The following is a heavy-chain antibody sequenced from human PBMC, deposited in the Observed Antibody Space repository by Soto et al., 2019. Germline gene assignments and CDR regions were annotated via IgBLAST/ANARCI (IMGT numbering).Heavy chain of an antibody. J-gene: IGHJ5*01. CDR3: ARDKMSSLVVETPHLFES. Sequence: QVQLVQSGAEVKKPGSSVKVSCRTSGGSFKDYAISWLQQAPGQGLEWMGGIVPVYGTTKYAQKFQGRVTITADEGTTTAYLVLRSLRSEDTALYFCARDKMSSLVVETPHLFESWGQGTLVTVSS. CDR2: IVPVYGTT. CDR1: GGSFKDYA. V-gene: IGHV1-69*12. D-gene: IGHD6-6*01.